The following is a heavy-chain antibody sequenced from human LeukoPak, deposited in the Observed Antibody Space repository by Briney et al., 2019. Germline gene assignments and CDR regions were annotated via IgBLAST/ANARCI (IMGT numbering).Heavy chain of an antibody. J-gene: IGHJ4*02. CDR2: IYSSGGT. CDR3: AGHAYYYDTSGYLPYYFDY. V-gene: IGHV4-59*08. Sequence: PSETLPLTCTVSGGSISTYYWSWIRQPPGKGLEWIGYIYSSGGTNYNPSLKSRVTISVDMSKNQFSLKLRSVTAADTAVYYCAGHAYYYDTSGYLPYYFDYWGQGALLTVSS. CDR1: GGSISTYY. D-gene: IGHD3-22*01.